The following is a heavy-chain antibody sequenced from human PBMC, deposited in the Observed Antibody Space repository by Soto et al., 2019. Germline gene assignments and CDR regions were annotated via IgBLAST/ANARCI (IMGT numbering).Heavy chain of an antibody. J-gene: IGHJ3*01. D-gene: IGHD2-8*02. Sequence: QLVQSGAEVKKPGSSVKVSCQVSGGTFSTYGITWVRQAPGQGLEWMGRIIPILETTVYLQKFQGRVTISADRSTNTAYTQLSSLISDYTALYFCSRGSVGVRSQSVFGVCVLGTMVPVSS. CDR2: IIPILETT. V-gene: IGHV1-69*08. CDR3: SRGSVGVRSQSVFGV. CDR1: GGTFSTYG.